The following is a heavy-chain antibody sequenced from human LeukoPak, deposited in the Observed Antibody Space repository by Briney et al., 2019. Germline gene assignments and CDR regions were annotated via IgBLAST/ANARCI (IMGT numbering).Heavy chain of an antibody. CDR1: GFTLSDSL. Sequence: PGGSLKLSCEASGFTLSDSLMHWVRQGSGKGLDSVGCIKSKVNSYATAYSASVEGRFTISRDDSTNTAFLQMSTLKTEDTAVYYCARQDCSGGSCSYVDCWGQGTLVTVSS. D-gene: IGHD2-15*01. J-gene: IGHJ4*02. V-gene: IGHV3-73*01. CDR2: IKSKVNSYAT. CDR3: ARQDCSGGSCSYVDC.